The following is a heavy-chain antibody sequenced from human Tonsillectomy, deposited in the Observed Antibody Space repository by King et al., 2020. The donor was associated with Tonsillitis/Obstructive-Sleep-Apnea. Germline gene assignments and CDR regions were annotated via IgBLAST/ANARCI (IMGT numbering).Heavy chain of an antibody. V-gene: IGHV3-48*03. J-gene: IGHJ3*02. Sequence: VQLVESGGGLVQPGGSLRLSCAASGFTFSSYEMNWVRQAPGKGLEWVSYISSGGSTIYYADSVKGRCTISRDNAKNSLYLQMNSRRAEDTAVYYCARERARGAFEIWGQGTRVTVSS. CDR3: ARERARGAFEI. CDR2: ISSGGSTI. D-gene: IGHD3-10*01. CDR1: GFTFSSYE.